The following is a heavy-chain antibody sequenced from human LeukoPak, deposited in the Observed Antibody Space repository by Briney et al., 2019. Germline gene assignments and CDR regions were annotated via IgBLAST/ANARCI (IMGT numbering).Heavy chain of an antibody. J-gene: IGHJ4*02. CDR1: GFTFDDYA. CDR2: ISWNSGSI. Sequence: TGGSLRLSCAASGFTFDDYAMHWVRQAPGKGLEWVSGISWNSGSIGYADSVKGRFTISRDNAKNSLYLQMNSLRAEDTALYYCARDRWGDYVWGSTFDYWGQGTLVTVSS. CDR3: ARDRWGDYVWGSTFDY. V-gene: IGHV3-9*01. D-gene: IGHD3-16*01.